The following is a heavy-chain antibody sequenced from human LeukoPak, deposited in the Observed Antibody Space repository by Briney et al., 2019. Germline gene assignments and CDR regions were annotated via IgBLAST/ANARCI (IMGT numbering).Heavy chain of an antibody. CDR1: GFTFSDHW. CDR3: ARWPHCQDF. J-gene: IGHJ4*02. V-gene: IGHV3-7*03. Sequence: GGSLRLSCAASGFTFSDHWMLWVRQAPGKGPEWVANIRDDGSEKNYVDSVKGRFTISRDNAKNSLYLQMSSLRADDTAVYYCARWPHCQDFWGRGTRVTVSS. CDR2: IRDDGSEK.